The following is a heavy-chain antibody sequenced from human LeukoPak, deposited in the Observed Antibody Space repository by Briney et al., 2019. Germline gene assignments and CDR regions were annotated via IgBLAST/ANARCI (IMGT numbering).Heavy chain of an antibody. V-gene: IGHV3-7*01. CDR2: IKEDGTEK. CDR1: GFTFSSYW. CDR3: ARLPPPSIFGVVIVQPPALDS. J-gene: IGHJ4*02. D-gene: IGHD3-3*01. Sequence: PGGSLRLSCAASGFTFSSYWMSWVRQAPGKGLEWVANIKEDGTEKYYVDSVKGLFTISRDNAKNSLYLQMNSPTAEDTSIYSCARLPPPSIFGVVIVQPPALDSWALGT.